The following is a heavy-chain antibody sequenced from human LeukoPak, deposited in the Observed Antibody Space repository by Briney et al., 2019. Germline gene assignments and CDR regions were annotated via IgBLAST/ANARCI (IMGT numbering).Heavy chain of an antibody. D-gene: IGHD3-3*01. CDR1: GFTFSNAW. CDR3: TTSRGVPAATRAFLEWFHTPFDY. J-gene: IGHJ4*02. V-gene: IGHV3-15*01. CDR2: IKSKTDGGTT. Sequence: GGSLRLSCAASGFTFSNAWMSWVRQAPGKGLEWVGRIKSKTDGGTTDYAAPVKGRFTISRDDSKNTLYLQMNSLKTEDTAVYYCTTSRGVPAATRAFLEWFHTPFDYWGQGTLVTVSS.